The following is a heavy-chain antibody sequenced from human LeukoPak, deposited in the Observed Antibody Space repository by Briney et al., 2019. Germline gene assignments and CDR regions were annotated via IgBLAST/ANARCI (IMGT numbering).Heavy chain of an antibody. J-gene: IGHJ4*02. CDR2: ISYDGSNK. CDR3: AKPNSSSWYRRPIYFDY. CDR1: GFTFSSYA. V-gene: IGHV3-30*01. D-gene: IGHD6-13*01. Sequence: GGSLRLSCAASGFTFSSYAMHWVRQAPGKGLEWVAVISYDGSNKYYADSVKGRFTISRDNSKNTLYLRMNSLRAEDTAVYYCAKPNSSSWYRRPIYFDYWGQGTLVTVSS.